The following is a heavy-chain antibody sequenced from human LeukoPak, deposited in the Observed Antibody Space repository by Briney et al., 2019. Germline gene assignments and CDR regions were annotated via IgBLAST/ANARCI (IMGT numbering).Heavy chain of an antibody. Sequence: GGSLRLSCAASGFTFSSYSMNWVRQAPGKGLEWVSSISSSSSYIYYADSVMGRFTISRDNAKNSLYLQMNSLGAEDTAVYYCARANSGSYLFDYWGQGTLVTVSS. CDR2: ISSSSSYI. CDR3: ARANSGSYLFDY. D-gene: IGHD1-26*01. CDR1: GFTFSSYS. V-gene: IGHV3-21*01. J-gene: IGHJ4*02.